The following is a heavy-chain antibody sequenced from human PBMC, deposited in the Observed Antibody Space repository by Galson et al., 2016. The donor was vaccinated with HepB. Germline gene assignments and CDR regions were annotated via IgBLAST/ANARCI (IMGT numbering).Heavy chain of an antibody. Sequence: SVKVSCKASGFTCISSAVQWVRQARGQRLESLGWTVVGSGKTNHEQKLQERATITRDMSTNTAYMGLTSLRSEDTAVYYCAADHRAAAGLSDYYYAMDVWGQGTTVTASS. CDR1: GFTCISSA. J-gene: IGHJ6*02. CDR2: TVVGSGKT. CDR3: AADHRAAAGLSDYYYAMDV. D-gene: IGHD6-13*01. V-gene: IGHV1-58*01.